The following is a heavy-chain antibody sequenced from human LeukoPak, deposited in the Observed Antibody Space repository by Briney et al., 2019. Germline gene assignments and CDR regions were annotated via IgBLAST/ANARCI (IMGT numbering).Heavy chain of an antibody. Sequence: SETLSLTCTVSGGSISSYYWSWFRQPPGKGLEWIGYIYYSGSTNYNPSLKSRVTISVDTSKNQFSLKLSSVTAADTAVYYCARYGPRYSSGWYPFGVWGQGTLVTVSS. D-gene: IGHD6-19*01. CDR3: ARYGPRYSSGWYPFGV. CDR2: IYYSGST. CDR1: GGSISSYY. V-gene: IGHV4-59*01. J-gene: IGHJ4*02.